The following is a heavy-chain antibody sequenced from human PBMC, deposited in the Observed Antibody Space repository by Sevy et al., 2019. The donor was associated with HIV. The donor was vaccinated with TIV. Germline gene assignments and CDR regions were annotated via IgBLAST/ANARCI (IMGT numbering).Heavy chain of an antibody. CDR3: ALTNSADYYDSGAFHL. Sequence: GGSLRLSCTVTGFTFSGFSFSHYSMNWVRQAPGRGLEWVSSISYSSNFILYADPVKGRFTISRDDAKNSLFLLMDRLRADDTAMYYCALTNSADYYDSGAFHLWGRGTMVTVSS. D-gene: IGHD3-22*01. V-gene: IGHV3-21*06. CDR1: GFSFSHYS. CDR2: ISYSSNFI. J-gene: IGHJ3*01.